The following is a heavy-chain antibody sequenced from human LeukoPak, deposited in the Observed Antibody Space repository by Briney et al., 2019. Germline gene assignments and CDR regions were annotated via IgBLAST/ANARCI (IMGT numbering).Heavy chain of an antibody. CDR2: IKQDGSEK. D-gene: IGHD2-8*01. CDR3: ARENQPPKYCTNGVCYTGYYYYGMDV. CDR1: GFTFSSYW. J-gene: IGHJ6*02. V-gene: IGHV3-7*05. Sequence: GGSLRLSCAASGFTFSSYWMSWVRQAPGKGLEWVANIKQDGSEKYYVDSVKGRFTISRDNAKNSLYLQMNSLRAEDTAVYYCARENQPPKYCTNGVCYTGYYYYGMDVWGQGTTVTVSS.